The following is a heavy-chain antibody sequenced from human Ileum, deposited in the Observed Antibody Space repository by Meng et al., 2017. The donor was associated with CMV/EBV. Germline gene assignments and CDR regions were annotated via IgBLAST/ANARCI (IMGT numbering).Heavy chain of an antibody. CDR1: GGAFNDYL. CDR2: IASSGTT. D-gene: IGHD3-3*01. CDR3: ARGIHDFWSGTYFDY. J-gene: IGHJ4*02. V-gene: IGHV4-4*07. Sequence: VRGPESGPGRVTPSETLSLTCTVSGGAFNDYLWTWIRQSAGKGLELIGLIASSGTTYLNHSLESRISMSVDKAKNQFSLKLISVTAADTALYFCARGIHDFWSGTYFDYWGQGLLVTVSS.